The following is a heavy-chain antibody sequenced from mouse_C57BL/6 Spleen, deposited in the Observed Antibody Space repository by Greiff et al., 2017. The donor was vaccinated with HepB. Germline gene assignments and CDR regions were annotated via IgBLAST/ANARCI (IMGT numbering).Heavy chain of an antibody. CDR2: IRSKSSNYAT. CDR1: GFTFNTYA. J-gene: IGHJ2*01. CDR3: VREGYGSSSLDY. Sequence: DVMLVESGGGLVQPKGSLKLSCAASGFTFNTYAMHWVRQAPGKGLEWVARIRSKSSNYATYYADSVKDRFTISRDDSQSMLYLQMSNLKTEDTAMYYCVREGYGSSSLDYWGQGTTLTVSS. V-gene: IGHV10-3*01. D-gene: IGHD1-1*01.